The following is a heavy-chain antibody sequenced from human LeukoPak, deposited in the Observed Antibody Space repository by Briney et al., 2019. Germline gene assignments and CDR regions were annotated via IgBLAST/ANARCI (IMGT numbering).Heavy chain of an antibody. CDR3: AKGDIVVVVADPLFDY. CDR2: ISGSGGST. D-gene: IGHD2-15*01. J-gene: IGHJ4*02. Sequence: GGSLRLSCAASGFTFSSYAMSWVRQAPGKGLEWVSAISGSGGSTYYADSVKGRFTISRDNSKNTLYLQMNSPRAEDTAVYYCAKGDIVVVVADPLFDYWGQGTLVTVSS. V-gene: IGHV3-23*01. CDR1: GFTFSSYA.